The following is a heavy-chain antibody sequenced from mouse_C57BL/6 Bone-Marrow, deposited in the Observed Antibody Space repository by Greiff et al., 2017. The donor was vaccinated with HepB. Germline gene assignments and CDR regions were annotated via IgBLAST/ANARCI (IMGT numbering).Heavy chain of an antibody. J-gene: IGHJ2*01. V-gene: IGHV5-6*01. CDR1: GFTFSSYG. CDR3: ARVVFPRARSDCAY. Sequence: EVKLQESGGDLVKPGGSLKLSCAASGFTFSSYGMSWVRQTPDKRLEWVATISRGGSYTYYPDSVKGRFTISRDNAKNTLYLQTSSLKSEDTAMYYCARVVFPRARSDCAYWGQGTPLTVSS. CDR2: ISRGGSYT. D-gene: IGHD3-1*01.